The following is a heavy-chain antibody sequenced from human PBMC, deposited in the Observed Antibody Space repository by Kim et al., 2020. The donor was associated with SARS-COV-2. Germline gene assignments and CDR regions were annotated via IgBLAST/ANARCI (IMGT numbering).Heavy chain of an antibody. CDR3: ARETGEGYYDFWPDFDY. V-gene: IGHV3-30*04. CDR2: ISYDGSNK. J-gene: IGHJ4*02. CDR1: GFTFSSYA. Sequence: GGSLRLSCAASGFTFSSYAMHWVRQAPGKGLEWVAVISYDGSNKYYADSVKGRFTISRDNSKNTLYLQMNSLRAEDTAVYYCARETGEGYYDFWPDFDYWGQGTLVTVSS. D-gene: IGHD3-3*01.